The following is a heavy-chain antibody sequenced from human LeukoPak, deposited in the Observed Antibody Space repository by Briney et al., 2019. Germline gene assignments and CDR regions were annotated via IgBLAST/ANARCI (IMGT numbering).Heavy chain of an antibody. D-gene: IGHD3-22*01. CDR1: GYSFTSYW. CDR3: ARHGRAYDSSGYLIDY. CDR2: IYPGDSDT. V-gene: IGHV5-51*01. Sequence: GESLKISCKGSGYSFTSYWIGWVRQMPGKGLEWMGIIYPGDSDTRYSPSFQGHVTISADKSISTAYLQWSSLKASDTAMYYCARHGRAYDSSGYLIDYWGQGTLVTVSS. J-gene: IGHJ4*02.